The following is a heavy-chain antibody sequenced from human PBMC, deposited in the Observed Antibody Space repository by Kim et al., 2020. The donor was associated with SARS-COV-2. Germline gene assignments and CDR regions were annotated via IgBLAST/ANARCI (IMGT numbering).Heavy chain of an antibody. CDR1: GFTFDDYA. CDR3: AKDGGAVAYWYFDL. V-gene: IGHV3-9*01. D-gene: IGHD6-19*01. Sequence: GGSLRLSCAASGFTFDDYAMHWVRQAPGKGLEWVSGISWNSGSIGYADSVKGRFTISRDNAKNSLYLQMNSLRAEDTALYYCAKDGGAVAYWYFDLWGRGTLVTVSS. CDR2: ISWNSGSI. J-gene: IGHJ2*01.